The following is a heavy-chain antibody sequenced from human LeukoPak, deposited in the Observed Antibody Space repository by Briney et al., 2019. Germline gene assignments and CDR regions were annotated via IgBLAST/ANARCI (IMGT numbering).Heavy chain of an antibody. D-gene: IGHD5-18*01. J-gene: IGHJ4*02. Sequence: GGSLRLSCAASGFTFSSYSMNWVRQAPGKGLEWVSSISTSSSYINYADSVKGRFTISRDNAKNSLYLQMNSLRAEDTAVYYCAREAAMVPFDYWGQGTLVTVSS. CDR2: ISTSSSYI. CDR1: GFTFSSYS. V-gene: IGHV3-21*01. CDR3: AREAAMVPFDY.